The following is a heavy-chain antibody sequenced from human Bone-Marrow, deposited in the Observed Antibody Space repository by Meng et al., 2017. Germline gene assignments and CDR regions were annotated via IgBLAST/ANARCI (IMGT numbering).Heavy chain of an antibody. J-gene: IGHJ4*02. V-gene: IGHV2-26*01. Sequence: SGPTLVKPAETLTLTCTVSGFSLSNARMGVSWIRQPPGKALEWLAHIFSNDEKSYSTSLKSRLTISKDTSKSQVVLTMTNMDPVDTATYYCARIKAPWYYYDSSGYVDYWGQGTLVTGSS. CDR2: IFSNDEK. D-gene: IGHD3-22*01. CDR3: ARIKAPWYYYDSSGYVDY. CDR1: GFSLSNARMG.